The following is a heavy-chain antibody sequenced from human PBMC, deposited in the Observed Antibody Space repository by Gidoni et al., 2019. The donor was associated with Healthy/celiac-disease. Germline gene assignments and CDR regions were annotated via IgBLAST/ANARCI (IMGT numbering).Heavy chain of an antibody. D-gene: IGHD2-15*01. V-gene: IGHV3-48*01. J-gene: IGHJ4*02. CDR1: GFTFSRYS. CDR2: ISSSSSTR. CDR3: ARESVNCSGGSCYSPNFDY. Sequence: EVQLVESGGGLVQPGGSLRLSCAASGFTFSRYSMHWVRQAPGKGLEWVSYISSSSSTRYDADSVKGRFTISRDNAKNSLYMQMNSRRAEDTAVYYCARESVNCSGGSCYSPNFDYWGQGTLVNVSS.